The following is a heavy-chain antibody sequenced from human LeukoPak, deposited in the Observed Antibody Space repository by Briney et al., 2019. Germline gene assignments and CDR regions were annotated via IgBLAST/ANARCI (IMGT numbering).Heavy chain of an antibody. CDR2: IYHSGST. Sequence: SGTLSLTCAVSGGSISSSNWWSWVRQPPGKGLEWIGEIYHSGSTNYNPSLKSRVTISVDTSKNQFSLKLSSVTAADTAVYYCARRRSIMVRGVSVTFDPWGQGTLVTVSS. J-gene: IGHJ5*02. D-gene: IGHD3-10*01. CDR3: ARRRSIMVRGVSVTFDP. V-gene: IGHV4-4*02. CDR1: GGSISSSNW.